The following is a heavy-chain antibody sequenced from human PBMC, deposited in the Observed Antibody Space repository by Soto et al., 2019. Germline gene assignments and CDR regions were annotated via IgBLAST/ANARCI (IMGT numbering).Heavy chain of an antibody. D-gene: IGHD5-12*01. CDR2: INHSGST. Sequence: PSETLSLTCAVYGGSFSGYYWTWIRQPPGTGLEWIGEINHSGSTNYNPSLKSRVTISVDTSKNQFSLKLTSVTAADTAVYYCARRVDDGYAWYYFDYWGRGTLVTVSS. V-gene: IGHV4-34*01. CDR3: ARRVDDGYAWYYFDY. J-gene: IGHJ4*02. CDR1: GGSFSGYY.